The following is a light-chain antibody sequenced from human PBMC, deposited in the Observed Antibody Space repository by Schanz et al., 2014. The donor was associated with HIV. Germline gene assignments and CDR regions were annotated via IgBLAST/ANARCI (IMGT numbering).Light chain of an antibody. CDR3: SSYATSRLV. CDR2: DVS. V-gene: IGLV2-14*03. CDR1: SGDVGSYNY. Sequence: QSALTQPASVSGSPGQSISISCTGTSGDVGSYNYVSWYQQHPGKAPKLMIYDVSNRPSGVSSRFSGSKSGNTASLTISGLQAEDEADYYCSSYATSRLVFGGGTKLTVL. J-gene: IGLJ2*01.